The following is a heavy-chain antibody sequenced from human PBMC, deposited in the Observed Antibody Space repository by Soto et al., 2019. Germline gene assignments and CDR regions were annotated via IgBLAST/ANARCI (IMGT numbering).Heavy chain of an antibody. CDR2: ISYDGTNK. CDR1: GLTITAYA. J-gene: IGHJ4*02. D-gene: IGHD3-16*01. CDR3: ARDSYGLDY. Sequence: GGSLRLSCAASGLTITAYAMHWVRQAPGKGLEGVAVISYDGTNKHYADSVKGRFTISRDNSKNTLYLEMNSPRAEDTAVYYCARDSYGLDYWGQGTLVT. V-gene: IGHV3-30-3*01.